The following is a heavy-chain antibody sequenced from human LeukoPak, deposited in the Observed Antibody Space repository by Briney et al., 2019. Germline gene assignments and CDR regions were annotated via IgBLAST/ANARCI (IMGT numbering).Heavy chain of an antibody. CDR1: GGSFSGYY. CDR3: AIGGNSSSWSSYLFDY. V-gene: IGHV4-34*01. CDR2: INHSGST. D-gene: IGHD6-13*01. Sequence: SETLSLTCAVYGGSFSGYYWSWIRQPPGKGLEWIGEINHSGSTNYNPSLKSRVTISVDTSKNQFSLKLSSVTAADTAVYYCAIGGNSSSWSSYLFDYWGQGTLVTVSS. J-gene: IGHJ4*02.